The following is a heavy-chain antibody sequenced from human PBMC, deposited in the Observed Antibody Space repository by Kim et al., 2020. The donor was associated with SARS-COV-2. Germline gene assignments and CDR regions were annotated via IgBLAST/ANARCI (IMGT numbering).Heavy chain of an antibody. V-gene: IGHV4-34*01. CDR2: INHSGST. Sequence: SETLSLTCAVYGGSFSGYYWSWIRQPPGKGLEWIGEINHSGSTNYNPSLKSRVTISVDTSKNQFSLKLSSVTAADTAVYYCARTKLGMMLFDYYYYGMDVWGQGTTVTVSS. CDR1: GGSFSGYY. J-gene: IGHJ6*02. D-gene: IGHD7-27*01. CDR3: ARTKLGMMLFDYYYYGMDV.